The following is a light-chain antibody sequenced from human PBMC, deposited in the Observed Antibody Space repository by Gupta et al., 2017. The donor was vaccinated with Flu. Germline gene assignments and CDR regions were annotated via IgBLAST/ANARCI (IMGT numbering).Light chain of an antibody. V-gene: IGKV1-39*01. Sequence: GDRVTITCRASQIISTCFNCYQQKPGQSPKLLIYTASTLESGVPPRFSGSGSGTDFTLTISSLQPEDFATYYCQQIISDHGTFGPGTKVEVK. J-gene: IGKJ1*01. CDR3: QQIISDHGT. CDR2: TAS. CDR1: QIISTC.